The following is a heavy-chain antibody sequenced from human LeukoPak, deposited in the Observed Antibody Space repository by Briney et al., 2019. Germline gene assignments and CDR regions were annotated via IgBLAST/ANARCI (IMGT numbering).Heavy chain of an antibody. CDR3: ATGPSDYYDSSGYYYVADY. J-gene: IGHJ4*02. D-gene: IGHD3-22*01. CDR2: FDPEDGET. CDR1: GYTLTELS. Sequence: ASVKVSCKVSGYTLTELSMHWVRQAPGKGLEWMGGFDPEDGETIYAQKFQGGVTMTEDTSTDTAYMELSSLRSEDTAVYYCATGPSDYYDSSGYYYVADYWGQGTLVTVSS. V-gene: IGHV1-24*01.